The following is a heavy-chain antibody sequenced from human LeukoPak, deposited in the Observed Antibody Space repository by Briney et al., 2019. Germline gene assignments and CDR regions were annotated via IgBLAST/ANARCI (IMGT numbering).Heavy chain of an antibody. CDR1: GYTFTSYD. Sequence: ASVKVSCKASGYTFTSYDINWVRQATGQGLEWMGWMNPNSGNTGYAQKFQGRVTMTRNTSISTAYMELSSLRSEDTAVYYCARVGYDFWSGYYSSYYYYMDVWGKGTTVTVSS. CDR2: MNPNSGNT. D-gene: IGHD3-3*01. V-gene: IGHV1-8*01. J-gene: IGHJ6*03. CDR3: ARVGYDFWSGYYSSYYYYMDV.